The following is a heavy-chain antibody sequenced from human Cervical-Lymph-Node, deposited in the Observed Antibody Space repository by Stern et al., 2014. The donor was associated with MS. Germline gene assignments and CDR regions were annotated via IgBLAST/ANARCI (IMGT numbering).Heavy chain of an antibody. Sequence: VQLVQSGTEVKKPGSSVRVSCKASGGTFSGYAVSWVRQAPGQGLEWMGGIIPMFGSVNYARKFQGRVTLIAGISTNTAYMDLSRLRSEDTAVYYCAGGPFLEWFKDYYYYDMDVWGQGTTVSVSS. J-gene: IGHJ6*02. CDR3: AGGPFLEWFKDYYYYDMDV. CDR2: IIPMFGSV. D-gene: IGHD3-3*02. CDR1: GGTFSGYA. V-gene: IGHV1-69*06.